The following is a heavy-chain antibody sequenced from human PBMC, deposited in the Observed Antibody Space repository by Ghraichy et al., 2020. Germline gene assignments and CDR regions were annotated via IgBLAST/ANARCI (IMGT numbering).Heavy chain of an antibody. J-gene: IGHJ4*02. CDR3: ARESPYDDTGYQMDY. CDR1: GDSISSGDYY. Sequence: SETLSLTCTVSGDSISSGDYYWNWIRQPPGKGLEWIGHIYYSGRTYYNPSPKSRVTISVDTSKNQFSLKLSSVTAADTAVYYCARESPYDDTGYQMDYWGQGTLVTVSS. D-gene: IGHD3-22*01. V-gene: IGHV4-30-4*01. CDR2: IYYSGRT.